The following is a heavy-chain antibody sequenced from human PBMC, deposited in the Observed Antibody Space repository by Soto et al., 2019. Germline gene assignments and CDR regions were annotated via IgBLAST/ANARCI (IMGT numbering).Heavy chain of an antibody. D-gene: IGHD1-26*01. CDR1: GYTFTSYG. Sequence: QVQLVQSGAEVKKPGASVQVSCKASGYTFTSYGISWVRQAPGQGLEWMGWISAYNGNTNYAQKRQGRVTMTTGPSTSTAYMELSRLRSDDTAVDYGAREGGGANAIDYWGQGTLVTVSS. J-gene: IGHJ4*02. CDR3: AREGGGANAIDY. CDR2: ISAYNGNT. V-gene: IGHV1-18*04.